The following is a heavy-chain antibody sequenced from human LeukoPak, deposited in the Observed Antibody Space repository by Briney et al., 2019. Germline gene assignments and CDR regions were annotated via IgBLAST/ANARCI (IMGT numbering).Heavy chain of an antibody. CDR1: GYTFTDYY. Sequence: ASVKVSCKASGYTFTDYYIHWVRQAPGQGLEWMGWINPNGGGTNYVQKFQGRVTMTRDTSISTAYMELSRLRSDDTAVYYCARGSGSYPYYFDYWGQGTLVSVSS. J-gene: IGHJ4*02. CDR3: ARGSGSYPYYFDY. V-gene: IGHV1-2*02. D-gene: IGHD1-26*01. CDR2: INPNGGGT.